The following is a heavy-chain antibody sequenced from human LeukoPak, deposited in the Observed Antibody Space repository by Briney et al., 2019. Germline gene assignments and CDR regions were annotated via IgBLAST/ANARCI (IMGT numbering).Heavy chain of an antibody. Sequence: NASQTLSLTCAVYGGSFSGYYWSWIRQPPGKGREWIGEINHSGSTNYNPSLKSRVTISVDTSKNQFSLKLNSVTAADTAVYYCARGCPGGYSSSWYYYFDYWGQGTLVTVSS. CDR2: INHSGST. J-gene: IGHJ4*02. V-gene: IGHV4-34*01. D-gene: IGHD6-13*01. CDR1: GGSFSGYY. CDR3: ARGCPGGYSSSWYYYFDY.